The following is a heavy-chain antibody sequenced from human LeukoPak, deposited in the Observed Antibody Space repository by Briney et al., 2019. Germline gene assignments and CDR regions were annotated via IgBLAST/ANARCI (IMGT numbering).Heavy chain of an antibody. J-gene: IGHJ6*02. CDR1: GFTVSSDY. Sequence: GGSLRLSCAASGFTVSSDYMSWVRQAPSKGLEWVAVTSYDGSNKYYADSVKGRFTISRDNSKNTLYLQMNSLRAEDTAVYYCARDYCSSTSCYLTGYYYYGVDVWGQGTTVTVSS. CDR3: ARDYCSSTSCYLTGYYYYGVDV. V-gene: IGHV3-30-3*01. CDR2: TSYDGSNK. D-gene: IGHD2-2*01.